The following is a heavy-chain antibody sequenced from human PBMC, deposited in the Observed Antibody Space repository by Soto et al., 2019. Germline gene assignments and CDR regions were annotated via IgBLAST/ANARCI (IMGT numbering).Heavy chain of an antibody. CDR3: ARVDPPAKS. V-gene: IGHV3-15*01. CDR2: IKSQTDGGTT. CDR1: GFTFSNTW. Sequence: GGSLRLSCAASGFTFSNTWMSLVRQAPGKGLEWVGRIKSQTDGGTTDYAEPVKNRFTISRDNAKNSLYLQMNSLRAEDTAVYYCARVDPPAKSWGQGTLVTVSS. D-gene: IGHD2-2*01. J-gene: IGHJ5*02.